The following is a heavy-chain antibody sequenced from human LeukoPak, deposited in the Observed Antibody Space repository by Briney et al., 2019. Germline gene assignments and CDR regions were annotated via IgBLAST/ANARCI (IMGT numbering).Heavy chain of an antibody. Sequence: SETPSLTCTVSSGSISSYYWVWLRQPGGKGLEWIERIYSSGSTIYNPSLKGRVTLSVDTSKNQFSVKLSSVTAAGTAVYYCARARREGEDIVVVPAAIPVSGWFDPWGQGTLVTVFS. V-gene: IGHV4-4*07. J-gene: IGHJ5*02. CDR3: ARARREGEDIVVVPAAIPVSGWFDP. CDR2: IYSSGST. D-gene: IGHD2-2*01. CDR1: SGSISSYY.